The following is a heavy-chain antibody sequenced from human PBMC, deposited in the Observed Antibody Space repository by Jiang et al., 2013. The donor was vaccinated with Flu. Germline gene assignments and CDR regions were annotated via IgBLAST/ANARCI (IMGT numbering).Heavy chain of an antibody. V-gene: IGHV4-59*08. CDR2: IYYSGST. J-gene: IGHJ4*02. D-gene: IGHD3-10*01. Sequence: WTGYIYYSGSTYYSPSLESRVTISVDTSKNQFSLKLSSVTAADTAVYYCARHQGRGLLWFGELFDYWGQGTLVTVSS. CDR3: ARHQGRGLLWFGELFDY.